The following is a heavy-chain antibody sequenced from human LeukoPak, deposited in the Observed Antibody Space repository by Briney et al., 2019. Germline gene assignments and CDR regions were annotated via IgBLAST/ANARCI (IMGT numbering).Heavy chain of an antibody. Sequence: SETLSLTCTVSGYSISSGYYWGWIRQPPGKGLEWIGSIYHSGSTYYNPSLKSRVTISVDTSKNQFSLKLSPVTAADTAVYYCAREVGVVGATCDYWGQGTLVTVSS. V-gene: IGHV4-38-2*02. CDR1: GYSISSGYY. J-gene: IGHJ4*02. CDR2: IYHSGST. D-gene: IGHD1-26*01. CDR3: AREVGVVGATCDY.